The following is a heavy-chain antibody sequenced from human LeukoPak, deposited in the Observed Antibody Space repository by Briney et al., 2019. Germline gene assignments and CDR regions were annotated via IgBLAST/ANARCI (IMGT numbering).Heavy chain of an antibody. V-gene: IGHV3-21*01. D-gene: IGHD3-9*01. Sequence: RGSLRLSCAASGFTFSSYSMNWVRQAPGKGLEWVSSISSSSSYTYYADSVKGRFTISRDNAKNSLYLQMNSLRAEDTAVYYCARDPHFDRFDYWGQGTLVTVSS. CDR2: ISSSSSYT. J-gene: IGHJ4*02. CDR1: GFTFSSYS. CDR3: ARDPHFDRFDY.